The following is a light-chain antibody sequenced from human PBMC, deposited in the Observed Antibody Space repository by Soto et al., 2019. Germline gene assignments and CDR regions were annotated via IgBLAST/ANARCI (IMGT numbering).Light chain of an antibody. Sequence: DIQLTQSPSFLSASVGDRVTITCRASQGISSYLAWYQQKPGKAPKLLIYAASTLQSGVPSRFSGSGSGTEFTLTISNLQPEDFATYYCQQLNSYPLTFGGGANVEIK. CDR1: QGISSY. V-gene: IGKV1-9*01. J-gene: IGKJ4*01. CDR3: QQLNSYPLT. CDR2: AAS.